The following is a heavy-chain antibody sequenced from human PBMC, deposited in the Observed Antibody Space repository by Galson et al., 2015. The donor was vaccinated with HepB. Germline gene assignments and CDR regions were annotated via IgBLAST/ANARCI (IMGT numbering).Heavy chain of an antibody. D-gene: IGHD3-22*01. CDR1: GYSFTSYW. CDR2: IDPSDSYT. Sequence: QSGAEVKKPGESLRISCKGSGYSFTSYWISWVRQMPGKGLEWMGRIDPSDSYTNYSPSFQGHVTISADKSISTAYLQWSSLKASDTAMYYCARTFITGYDSSGYYSDYWGQGTLVTVSS. J-gene: IGHJ4*02. CDR3: ARTFITGYDSSGYYSDY. V-gene: IGHV5-10-1*01.